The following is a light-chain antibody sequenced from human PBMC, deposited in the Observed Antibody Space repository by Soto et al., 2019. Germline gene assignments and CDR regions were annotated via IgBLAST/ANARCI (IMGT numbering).Light chain of an antibody. CDR2: RDN. J-gene: IGLJ2*01. Sequence: QSVLTQTPSVSGTPGQRVNISCSGSSSNIGRNYVYWYHQFPGTAPKLLIYRDNXRPSGVPDRVSGSKSGTSASLAISGLXXXXXXXXXCATWDDSLGGPVFGGGTKLTVL. V-gene: IGLV1-47*01. CDR3: ATWDDSLGGPV. CDR1: SSNIGRNY.